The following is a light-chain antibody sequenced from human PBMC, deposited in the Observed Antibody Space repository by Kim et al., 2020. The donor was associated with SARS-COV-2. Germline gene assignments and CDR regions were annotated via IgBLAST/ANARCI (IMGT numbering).Light chain of an antibody. J-gene: IGKJ2*01. Sequence: SPGERPTLSCRTSQSVCSHCLAWYQQKPDQAPRLLIYSVTSRATDIPDRFSGSQSETDFALTICGLQPEDDSVYYCRQYGIAPTYTFGQGTKLEI. CDR1: QSVCSHC. CDR3: RQYGIAPTYT. CDR2: SVT. V-gene: IGKV3-20*01.